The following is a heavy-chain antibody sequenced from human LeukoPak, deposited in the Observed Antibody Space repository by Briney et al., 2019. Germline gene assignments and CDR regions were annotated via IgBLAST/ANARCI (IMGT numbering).Heavy chain of an antibody. CDR1: GFTLSTSY. V-gene: IGHV3-66*01. D-gene: IGHD3-10*01. CDR2: IYSGGSA. CDR3: ARDKGYYGSADYFDC. J-gene: IGHJ4*02. Sequence: RGSLRLSCAAPGFTLSTSYMNWVRQAPGKGLEWVSVIYSGGSAYYADSVKGRFTISRDNSKNTLYLQMSSLRAEDTAVYYCARDKGYYGSADYFDCWGQGTLVTVSS.